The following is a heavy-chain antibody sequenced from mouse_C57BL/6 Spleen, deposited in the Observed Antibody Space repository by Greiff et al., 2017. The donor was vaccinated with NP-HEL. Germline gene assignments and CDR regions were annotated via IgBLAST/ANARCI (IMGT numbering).Heavy chain of an antibody. J-gene: IGHJ2*01. Sequence: EVQLQQSGAELVKPGASVKLSCTASGFNIKDYYMHWVKQRTEQGLAWIGRIDPEDGVTKYAPTFPGKAPITADTSSNTAYLQRSSLTSEDTAVDYCARITTVVATCDYWGQGTTLTVSS. V-gene: IGHV14-2*01. CDR1: GFNIKDYY. CDR2: IDPEDGVT. CDR3: ARITTVVATCDY. D-gene: IGHD1-1*01.